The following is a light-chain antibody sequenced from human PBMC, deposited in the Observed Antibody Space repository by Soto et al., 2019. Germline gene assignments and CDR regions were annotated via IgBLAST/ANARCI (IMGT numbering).Light chain of an antibody. V-gene: IGKV2-28*01. CDR2: LGS. Sequence: IVMPQSPLSLPVTPGEPASISCRSSQSLLHSNGYNYLDWYLQKPGQSPQLLIYLGSNRASGVPDRFSGSGSGTDFTLKISRVEAEDVGVYYCMQALQTPRTFCQGTKVEIK. CDR1: QSLLHSNGYNY. CDR3: MQALQTPRT. J-gene: IGKJ1*01.